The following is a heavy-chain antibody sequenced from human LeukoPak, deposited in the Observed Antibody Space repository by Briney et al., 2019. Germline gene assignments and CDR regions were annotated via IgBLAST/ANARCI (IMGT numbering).Heavy chain of an antibody. J-gene: IGHJ4*02. CDR2: IKQDGSEK. CDR1: GFTFSNAW. CDR3: ARVRSY. D-gene: IGHD3-10*01. Sequence: TGGSLRLSCAASGFTFSNAWMNWVRQAPGKGLEWVANIKQDGSEKYYVDSVKGRFTISRDNAKNSLYLQMNSLRAEDTGVYYCARVRSYWGQGTLVTVSS. V-gene: IGHV3-7*01.